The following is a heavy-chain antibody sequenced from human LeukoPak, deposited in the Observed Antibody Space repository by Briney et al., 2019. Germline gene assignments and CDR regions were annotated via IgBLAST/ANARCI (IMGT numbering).Heavy chain of an antibody. J-gene: IGHJ6*03. CDR2: ITSSSNTI. CDR1: GFTFNSYS. CDR3: ARVSITGYYYYMDV. V-gene: IGHV3-48*01. D-gene: IGHD5-24*01. Sequence: GGSLRLSCAASGFTFNSYSMCWVRQAPGKGLEWLSYITSSSNTIYYADSVKGRLTFSRDNAQNSLYLQMNSLRAEDTAVYYCARVSITGYYYYMDVWGKGTTVTVSS.